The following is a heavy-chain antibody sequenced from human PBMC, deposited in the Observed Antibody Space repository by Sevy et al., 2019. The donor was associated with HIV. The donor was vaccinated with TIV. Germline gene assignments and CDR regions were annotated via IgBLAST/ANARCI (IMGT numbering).Heavy chain of an antibody. V-gene: IGHV1-2*06. CDR3: ARVPSLTGTTYYYYGMDV. CDR1: GYTFTGYY. CDR2: INPNSGGT. D-gene: IGHD1-7*01. J-gene: IGHJ6*02. Sequence: ASVKVSCKASGYTFTGYYMHWVRQAPGQGLEWMGRINPNSGGTNYAQKFQGRVTMTRDTSISTAYMELSRLRSDDTAVYYCARVPSLTGTTYYYYGMDVWGQGTTVTVSS.